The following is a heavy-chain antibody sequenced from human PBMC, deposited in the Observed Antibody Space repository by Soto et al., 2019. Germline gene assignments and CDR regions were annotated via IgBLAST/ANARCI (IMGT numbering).Heavy chain of an antibody. Sequence: GESLKISCXGSGYSFTSYWISWVRQMPGKGLEWMGRIDPSDSYTNYSPSFQGHVTISADKSISTAYLQWSSLKASDTAMYYCARRDVVVPAASGRYYGMDVWGQGTTVTVSS. J-gene: IGHJ6*02. V-gene: IGHV5-10-1*01. D-gene: IGHD2-2*01. CDR3: ARRDVVVPAASGRYYGMDV. CDR1: GYSFTSYW. CDR2: IDPSDSYT.